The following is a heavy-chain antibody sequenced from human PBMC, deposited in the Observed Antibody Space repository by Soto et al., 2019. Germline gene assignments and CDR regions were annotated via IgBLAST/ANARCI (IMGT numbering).Heavy chain of an antibody. CDR2: VHYTGST. CDR3: ARGIYDSSGYYTRVLDY. V-gene: IGHV4-59*01. CDR1: GGSISSYY. J-gene: IGHJ4*02. Sequence: SETLSLTCTVSGGSISSYYWSWIRQPPGKGLEWIGYVHYTGSTSYNSPLKSRVTISVDTSKNQFSLKLSSVTAADTAVYYCARGIYDSSGYYTRVLDYWGPGTLVTVSS. D-gene: IGHD3-22*01.